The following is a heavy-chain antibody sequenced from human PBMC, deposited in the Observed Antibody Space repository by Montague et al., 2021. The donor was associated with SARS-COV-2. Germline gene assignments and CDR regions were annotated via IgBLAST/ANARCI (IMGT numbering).Heavy chain of an antibody. Sequence: SETLSLTCTVSGGSISSYYWSWIRQPPGKGLEWIGYIYYSGSTNYNPSLKSRVTISVDTSKNQFSLKLSSVTAADTAVYYCARDSHYYDSSGHFDYWGQGTLVTVPS. D-gene: IGHD3-22*01. CDR3: ARDSHYYDSSGHFDY. CDR1: GGSISSYY. J-gene: IGHJ4*02. V-gene: IGHV4-59*13. CDR2: IYYSGST.